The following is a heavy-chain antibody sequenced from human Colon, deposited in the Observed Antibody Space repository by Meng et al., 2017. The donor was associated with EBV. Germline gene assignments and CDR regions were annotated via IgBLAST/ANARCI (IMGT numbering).Heavy chain of an antibody. CDR1: GGSINSGDYY. CDR2: IYYTGST. V-gene: IGHV4-30-4*01. CDR3: ARNYYFDY. J-gene: IGHJ4*02. Sequence: QVRVQVSGPGLVKPSQTLSLTCTVSGGSINSGDYYWSWIRQPPGKGLEWIGYIYYTGSTYYNPSLKSRVTISMDTSKNQFSLRLSSVTAADTAVDYCARNYYFDYWGQGTLVTVSS.